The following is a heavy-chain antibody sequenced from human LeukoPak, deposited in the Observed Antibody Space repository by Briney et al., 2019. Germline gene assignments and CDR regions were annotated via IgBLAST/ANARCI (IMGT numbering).Heavy chain of an antibody. Sequence: GGSLRLSCAASGFTFSSYAMNWVRQVPGKGLEWVSVISKSGTSTYYADSVKGRFTISRDNSRNTLYLQMNSLRAEDTAVYYCARDPGGSPGDYWGQGTLVTVSS. D-gene: IGHD3-10*01. V-gene: IGHV3-23*01. CDR2: ISKSGTST. J-gene: IGHJ4*02. CDR3: ARDPGGSPGDY. CDR1: GFTFSSYA.